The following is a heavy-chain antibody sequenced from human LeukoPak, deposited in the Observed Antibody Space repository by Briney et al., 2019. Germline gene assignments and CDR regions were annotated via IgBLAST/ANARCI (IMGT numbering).Heavy chain of an antibody. D-gene: IGHD4-17*01. CDR2: ISDDGSNK. CDR1: GFTFSSYA. J-gene: IGHJ4*02. Sequence: GRSLRLSCAASGFTFSSYAMHWVRQAPGKGLEWVAVISDDGSNKYYADSVKGRFTISRDNSKNTLYLQMNSLRAEDTAVYYCATLTTVRDYWGQGTLVTVSS. CDR3: ATLTTVRDY. V-gene: IGHV3-30-3*01.